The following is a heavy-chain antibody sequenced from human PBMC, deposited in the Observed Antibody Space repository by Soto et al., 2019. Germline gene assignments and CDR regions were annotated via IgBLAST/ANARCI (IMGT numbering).Heavy chain of an antibody. D-gene: IGHD6-13*01. V-gene: IGHV4-4*02. CDR3: ARDFGGIAAAGTCFDY. Sequence: SETLSLTCAVSGGSISSSNWWSWVRQPPGKGLEWIGEIYHSGSTNYNPSLKSRVTISVDKSKNQFSLKLSSVTAADTAVYYCARDFGGIAAAGTCFDYWGQGTLVTVSS. CDR2: IYHSGST. J-gene: IGHJ4*02. CDR1: GGSISSSNW.